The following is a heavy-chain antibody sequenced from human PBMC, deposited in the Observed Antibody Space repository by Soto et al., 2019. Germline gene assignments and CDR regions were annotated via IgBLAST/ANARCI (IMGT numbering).Heavy chain of an antibody. J-gene: IGHJ4*02. Sequence: QVQLVQSGAEVKKPGASVKVSCKASGYTFTSYYMHWVRQAPGQGLEWMGIINPSGGSTSYAQKFQGRVTMTRDTSTSTVYMELSSLRSEDTAVYYCARVALERREGYYFDCWGQGTLVTVSS. D-gene: IGHD1-1*01. CDR3: ARVALERREGYYFDC. V-gene: IGHV1-46*01. CDR2: INPSGGST. CDR1: GYTFTSYY.